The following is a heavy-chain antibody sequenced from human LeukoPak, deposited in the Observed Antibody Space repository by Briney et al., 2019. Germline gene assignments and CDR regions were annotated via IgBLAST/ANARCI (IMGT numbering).Heavy chain of an antibody. V-gene: IGHV1-2*02. CDR1: GYTFTGYY. Sequence: ASVKDSFKASGYTFTGYYMHWVRQAPGQGLEWMGWINPNSGGTNYAQKLKGRVTMTRDTSISTAYMELSRLRSDDTAVYYCARDFSDPFDYAGQGSLVTVSS. CDR2: INPNSGGT. D-gene: IGHD2-21*01. CDR3: ARDFSDPFDY. J-gene: IGHJ4*02.